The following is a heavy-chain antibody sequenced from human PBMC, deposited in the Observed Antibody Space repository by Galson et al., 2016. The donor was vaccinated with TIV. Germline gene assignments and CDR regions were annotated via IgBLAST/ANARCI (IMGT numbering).Heavy chain of an antibody. J-gene: IGHJ4*02. Sequence: SVKVSCKASGHTFTSYDMNWVRQAPGQGLEWMGGIIPIFGTANYAQKFQGRVTITADESTSTAYMELSSLRSEDTAVYYCARDRGYSGYDWAFDYWGQGTLVTVSS. D-gene: IGHD5-12*01. V-gene: IGHV1-69*13. CDR2: IIPIFGTA. CDR3: ARDRGYSGYDWAFDY. CDR1: GHTFTSYD.